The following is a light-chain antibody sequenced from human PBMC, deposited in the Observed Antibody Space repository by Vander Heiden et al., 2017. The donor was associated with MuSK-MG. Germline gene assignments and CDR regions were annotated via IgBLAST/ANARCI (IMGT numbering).Light chain of an antibody. CDR3: QQDESLPLS. CDR1: QSLDNKY. Sequence: EIVFPQSPGLLSLSPGEGATLSCRASQSLDNKYLAWLQQRPGQAPRLLIYGASNRAKGVPDRFSGSGSGTDCTLTISRLEPEDFAVYYCQQDESLPLSFGGGTKVEIK. V-gene: IGKV3-20*01. CDR2: GAS. J-gene: IGKJ4*01.